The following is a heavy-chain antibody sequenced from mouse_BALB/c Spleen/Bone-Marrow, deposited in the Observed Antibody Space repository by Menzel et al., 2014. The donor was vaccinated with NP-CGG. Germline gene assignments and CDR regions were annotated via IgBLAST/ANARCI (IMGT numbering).Heavy chain of an antibody. V-gene: IGHV1S81*02. CDR3: ARERYDYDWKDY. J-gene: IGHJ2*01. D-gene: IGHD2-4*01. Sequence: VKLQESGAELVKPGASVKLSRKASGYTFTSYWMHWVKQRPGQGLEWIGEINPSNGRTNYNEKFKSKATLTVDKSSSTAYMQLSSLTSEDSAVYYCARERYDYDWKDYWGQGTTLTVSS. CDR2: INPSNGRT. CDR1: GYTFTSYW.